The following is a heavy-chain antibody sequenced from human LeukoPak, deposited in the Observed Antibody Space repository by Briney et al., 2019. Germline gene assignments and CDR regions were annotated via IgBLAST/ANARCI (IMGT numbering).Heavy chain of an antibody. V-gene: IGHV6-1*01. Sequence: SQTLSLTCAISGDSVSSNSAAWNWIRQSPSRGLEWLGRTYYGSKWNNDYAVSVKSRITINPDTSKNQFSLHLNSVTPEDTAVYYCARGVVGPKYLDYWGQGTLVTVSS. CDR3: ARGVVGPKYLDY. J-gene: IGHJ4*02. CDR2: TYYGSKWNN. D-gene: IGHD1-26*01. CDR1: GDSVSSNSAA.